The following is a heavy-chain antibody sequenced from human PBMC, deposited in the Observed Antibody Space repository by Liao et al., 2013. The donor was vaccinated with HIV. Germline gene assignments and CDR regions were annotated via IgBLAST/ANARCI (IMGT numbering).Heavy chain of an antibody. J-gene: IGHJ4*02. D-gene: IGHD2/OR15-2a*01. Sequence: QVQLQESGPRLVKSSQTLSLTCSVSGGSISSGNHYWSWIRQPPGKGLQWIGYIYYSGSAYYSPSFKSRVTISIDTSKDQFSLKLSSVTVADTALYYCARENKDTSYYFDSWGRGTLVTVS. CDR1: GGSISSGNHY. V-gene: IGHV4-30-4*01. CDR3: ARENKDTSYYFDS. CDR2: IYYSGSA.